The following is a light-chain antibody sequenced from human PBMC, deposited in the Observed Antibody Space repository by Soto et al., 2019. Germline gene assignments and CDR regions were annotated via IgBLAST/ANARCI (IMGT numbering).Light chain of an antibody. CDR1: SSDVGGYNY. Sequence: QSALTQPRSVSGSPGQSVTISCTGTSSDVGGYNYVSWYQQHPGKAPKLMIYDVSKRPSGVPDRLSGPKSGNTASLTISGLQAEDEADYYCCSYAGSYTYVFGTGTKVTVL. CDR2: DVS. J-gene: IGLJ1*01. CDR3: CSYAGSYTYV. V-gene: IGLV2-11*01.